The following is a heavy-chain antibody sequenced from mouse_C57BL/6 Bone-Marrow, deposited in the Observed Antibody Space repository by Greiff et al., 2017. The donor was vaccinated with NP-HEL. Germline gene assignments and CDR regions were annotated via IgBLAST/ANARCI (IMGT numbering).Heavy chain of an antibody. V-gene: IGHV14-4*01. Sequence: DVHLVESGAELVRPGASVKLSCTASGFNIKDDYMHWVKQRPEQGLEWIGWIDPENGDTEYASKFQGKATITADTSSNTAYLQLSSLTSEDTAVYYCTRDDGAWFAYWGQGTLVTVSA. CDR1: GFNIKDDY. CDR2: IDPENGDT. J-gene: IGHJ3*01. D-gene: IGHD2-12*01. CDR3: TRDDGAWFAY.